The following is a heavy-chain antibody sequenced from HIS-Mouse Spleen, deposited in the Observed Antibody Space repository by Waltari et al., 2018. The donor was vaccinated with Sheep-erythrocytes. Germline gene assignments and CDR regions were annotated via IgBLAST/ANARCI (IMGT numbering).Heavy chain of an antibody. CDR1: GYTFTGYY. CDR2: INPNRGGT. Sequence: QVQLVQSGAEVKKPGASVKVSCKASGYTFTGYYMHWVRQAPGQGLEWMGWINPNRGGTNYAQKFQGRVPMTRDTSISTAYMELSRLRSDDTAVYYCARGYCSSTSCYGYFQHWGQGTLVTVSS. V-gene: IGHV1-2*02. J-gene: IGHJ1*01. D-gene: IGHD2-2*01. CDR3: ARGYCSSTSCYGYFQH.